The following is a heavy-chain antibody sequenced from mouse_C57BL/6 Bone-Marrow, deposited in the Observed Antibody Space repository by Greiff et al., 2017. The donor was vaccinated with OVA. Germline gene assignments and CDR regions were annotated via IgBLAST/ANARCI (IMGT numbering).Heavy chain of an antibody. CDR3: ARGDSSGYEFAY. CDR2: IYPGGGYT. V-gene: IGHV1-63*01. Sequence: VQLQESGAELVRPGTSVKMSCKASGYTFTNYWIGWAKQRPGHGLEWIGDIYPGGGYTKYNEKFKGKGTLTADKSSSTAYMQFSSLTSEDSAIYYCARGDSSGYEFAYWGQGTLVTVSA. CDR1: GYTFTNYW. D-gene: IGHD3-2*02. J-gene: IGHJ3*01.